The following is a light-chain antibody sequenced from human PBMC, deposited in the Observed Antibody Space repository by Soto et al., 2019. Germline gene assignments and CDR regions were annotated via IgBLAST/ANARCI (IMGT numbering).Light chain of an antibody. J-gene: IGLJ2*01. V-gene: IGLV2-14*03. CDR2: DVN. Sequence: QSALTQPASVSGSPGQSITSCCTGTSSDIGAYNFVSWYQQHPGKAPKLMLYDVNIRPSGVSNRFSGSKSGNTASLTISGLQAEDEADYYCTSCTTSPTMLFGGGTKVTVL. CDR3: TSCTTSPTML. CDR1: SSDIGAYNF.